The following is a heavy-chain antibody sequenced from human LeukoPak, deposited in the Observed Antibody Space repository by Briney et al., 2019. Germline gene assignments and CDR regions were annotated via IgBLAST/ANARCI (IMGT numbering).Heavy chain of an antibody. D-gene: IGHD6-19*01. CDR3: ASSHSSGWLYYFDY. Sequence: GGSLRLSCAASGFTFSSYAMHWVRQAPGKGLEWVAVISYDGSNKYYADSVKGRFTISRDNSKNTLYLQMNSLRSEDTAVYYCASSHSSGWLYYFDYWGQGTLVTVSS. CDR2: ISYDGSNK. V-gene: IGHV3-30-3*01. J-gene: IGHJ4*02. CDR1: GFTFSSYA.